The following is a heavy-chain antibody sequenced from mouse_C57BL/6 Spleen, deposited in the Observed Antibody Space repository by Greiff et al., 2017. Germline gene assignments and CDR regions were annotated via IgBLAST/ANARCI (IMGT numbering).Heavy chain of an antibody. CDR1: AYTFPSSW. Sequence: QVQLKQPGPELVKPGASVKLSCKASAYTFPSSWMHWVKQRPGRGLEWIGRIDPNSGGTKYNEKFKSKATLTVDKPSSTAYMQLSSLTSEDSAVYYIARKGSNLYYFHYWGQGTTLTVSS. CDR2: IDPNSGGT. CDR3: ARKGSNLYYFHY. V-gene: IGHV1-72*01. D-gene: IGHD2-5*01. J-gene: IGHJ2*01.